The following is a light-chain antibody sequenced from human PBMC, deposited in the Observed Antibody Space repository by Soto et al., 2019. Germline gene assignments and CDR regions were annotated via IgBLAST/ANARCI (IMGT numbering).Light chain of an antibody. Sequence: ETELTHSAATLPWSPEERATLCWRTSQSITSTFLAWYQQKTGQAPRLVIYGASTRATGIPARFSVSGCGTDFNFTISSLHTEDLATYYCQQYDNLPIIFGQGTRLEIK. CDR1: QSITSTF. V-gene: IGKV3D-7*01. CDR2: GAS. CDR3: QQYDNLPII. J-gene: IGKJ5*01.